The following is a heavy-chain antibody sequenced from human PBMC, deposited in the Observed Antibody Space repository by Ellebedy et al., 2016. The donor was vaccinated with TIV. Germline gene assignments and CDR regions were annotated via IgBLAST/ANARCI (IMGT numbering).Heavy chain of an antibody. V-gene: IGHV3-21*04. D-gene: IGHD6-19*01. CDR1: GFSFNAYG. Sequence: GESLKISCAASGFSFNAYGMNWVRQAPGRGLEYVSSISDNSNYIYYADSVKGRFTISRDNAKNSLYLQMNSLRADDTAVYYCAGFRGEAVAGNWFDPWGQGTLVTVSS. CDR2: ISDNSNYI. J-gene: IGHJ5*02. CDR3: AGFRGEAVAGNWFDP.